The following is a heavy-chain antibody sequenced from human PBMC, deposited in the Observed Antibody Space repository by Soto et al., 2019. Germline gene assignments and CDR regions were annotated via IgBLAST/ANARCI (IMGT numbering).Heavy chain of an antibody. CDR2: INGYNGNT. CDR3: ARMGDVPYYCYGMDV. CDR1: GYTFTSYG. Sequence: QVQLVQSGAEVKKPGASVKVSCKASGYTFTSYGISWVRQAPGQGLEWMGWINGYNGNTNHAQKLQGRVTMSRDTSTSTGNMELRSLRSDDSAVYYCARMGDVPYYCYGMDVWGQGTTVTVSS. V-gene: IGHV1-18*01. D-gene: IGHD3-16*01. J-gene: IGHJ6*02.